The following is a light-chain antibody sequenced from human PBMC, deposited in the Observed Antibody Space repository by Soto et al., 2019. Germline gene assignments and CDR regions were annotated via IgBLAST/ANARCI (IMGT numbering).Light chain of an antibody. CDR3: QQRSSWPPIT. Sequence: EVVLTQSPATLSLSPGERATLSCSASQSVGTYLAWYQQKPGQAPRLLISGVSNRATNIPARFSGSGSGTDFTLTISSLEPEDFAVYYCQQRSSWPPITFGQGTRLEIK. J-gene: IGKJ5*01. CDR1: QSVGTY. CDR2: GVS. V-gene: IGKV3-11*01.